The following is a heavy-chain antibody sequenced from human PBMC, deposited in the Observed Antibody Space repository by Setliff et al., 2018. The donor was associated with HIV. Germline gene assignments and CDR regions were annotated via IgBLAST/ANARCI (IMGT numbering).Heavy chain of an antibody. J-gene: IGHJ5*02. CDR3: ARDLPELTGRSLDP. Sequence: SETLSLTCNVSGGSISGYFWTWIRQPAGKGLEWIGRIYTSGSTNYNPSLKSRLSMSIDTSKNHFSLRLTSVTAADTAVYYCARDLPELTGRSLDPWGQGIQVTGLL. CDR1: GGSISGYF. V-gene: IGHV4-4*07. D-gene: IGHD7-27*01. CDR2: IYTSGST.